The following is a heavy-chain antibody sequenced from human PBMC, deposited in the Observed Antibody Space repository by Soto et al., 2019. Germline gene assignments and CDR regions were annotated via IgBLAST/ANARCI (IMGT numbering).Heavy chain of an antibody. CDR3: ARIRGYWYGLDV. CDR1: GFPLSTYG. V-gene: IGHV3-23*01. CDR2: ITGTGGDT. Sequence: EVQLLESGGGLVQPGGSLRLSCAASGFPLSTYGMSWVRQAPGKGLEWVSSITGTGGDTYYADSVKGRFTSSRDNSNNMPYLQMNSLRVEDTAVYYCARIRGYWYGLDVWGQWTTISVS. J-gene: IGHJ6*02.